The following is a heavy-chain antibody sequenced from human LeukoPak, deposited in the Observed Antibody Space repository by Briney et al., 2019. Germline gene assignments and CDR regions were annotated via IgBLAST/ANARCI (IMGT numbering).Heavy chain of an antibody. J-gene: IGHJ4*02. CDR3: ARDLGLRGSK. CDR1: GFIFSNSW. CDR2: MYGDMSDI. Sequence: GGSLRLSCEVSGFIFSNSWMQWVSQNPGRGLVWVSRMYGDMSDISYADSVKGRFTISRDNAKNTVYLQMNSLRGEDTAVYYCARDLGLRGSKWGQGTLVTVSS. V-gene: IGHV3-74*01. D-gene: IGHD4-23*01.